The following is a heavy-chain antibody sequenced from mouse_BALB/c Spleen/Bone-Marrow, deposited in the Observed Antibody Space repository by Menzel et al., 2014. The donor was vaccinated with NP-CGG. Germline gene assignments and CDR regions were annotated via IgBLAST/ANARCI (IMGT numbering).Heavy chain of an antibody. J-gene: IGHJ3*01. CDR1: GFSFSDHY. CDR3: ARDGDYRYAWFSY. D-gene: IGHD2-14*01. Sequence: EVKVVESGGRLVKPGGSLKLSCAASGFSFSDHYMYWVRQTPEKRLEWVATISDGGGHTYYSDSVKGRFTISRDNAKNNLYLQMSSLKSEDTAMYHCARDGDYRYAWFSYWGQGTPATVSA. V-gene: IGHV5-4*02. CDR2: ISDGGGHT.